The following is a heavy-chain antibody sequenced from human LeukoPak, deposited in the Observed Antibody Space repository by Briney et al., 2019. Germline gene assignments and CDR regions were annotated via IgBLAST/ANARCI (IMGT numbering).Heavy chain of an antibody. D-gene: IGHD4/OR15-4a*01. Sequence: PGGSLRLSCAASGFTFSSYSMSWVRQAPGKGLEWVSSITTSSTYISYADSVKGRFTISRDNAKSSLYLQMISLRAEDTAVYFCTRDDYSDSPTYYNGMDVWGQGTAVTVSS. CDR1: GFTFSSYS. CDR2: ITTSSTYI. CDR3: TRDDYSDSPTYYNGMDV. V-gene: IGHV3-21*01. J-gene: IGHJ6*02.